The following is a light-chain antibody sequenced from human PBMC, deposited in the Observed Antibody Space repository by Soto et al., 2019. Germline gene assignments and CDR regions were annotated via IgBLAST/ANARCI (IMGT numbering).Light chain of an antibody. J-gene: IGKJ1*01. CDR1: QSISSY. Sequence: DIQMTQSPSSLSASVGDRVTITCRASQSISSYLNWYQQKPAKAPKLLIYAASSLQSGVPSRFSGSGSSTDFTLTISSLQPEDFATYYCQHSYSTPRTFGQGTKVEIK. V-gene: IGKV1-39*01. CDR2: AAS. CDR3: QHSYSTPRT.